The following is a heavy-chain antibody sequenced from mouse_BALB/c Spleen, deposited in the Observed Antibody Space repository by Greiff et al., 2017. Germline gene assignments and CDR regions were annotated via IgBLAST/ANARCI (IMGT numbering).Heavy chain of an antibody. CDR2: ISSGGST. V-gene: IGHV5-6-5*01. CDR1: GFTFSSYA. J-gene: IGHJ4*01. CDR3: ARTVMITTKYYAMDY. Sequence: EVHLVESGGGLVKPGGSLKLSCAASGFTFSSYAMSWVRQTPEKRLEWVASISSGGSTYYPDSVKGRFTISRDNARNILYLQMSSLRSEDTAMYYCARTVMITTKYYAMDYWGQGTSVTVSS. D-gene: IGHD2-4*01.